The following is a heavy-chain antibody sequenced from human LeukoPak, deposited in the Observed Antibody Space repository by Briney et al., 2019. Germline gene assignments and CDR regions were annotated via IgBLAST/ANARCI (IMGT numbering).Heavy chain of an antibody. Sequence: GGSLRLSCAASGFTFSHYAMNWVRQAPGKGLEWVSVISGSGSSTYYADSVKGRFTISRDNSKNTLYLQMNSLRAEDTAVYYCATSFGPVIAAAGTGADWGQGTLVTVSS. CDR1: GFTFSHYA. V-gene: IGHV3-23*01. CDR2: ISGSGSST. D-gene: IGHD6-13*01. J-gene: IGHJ4*02. CDR3: ATSFGPVIAAAGTGAD.